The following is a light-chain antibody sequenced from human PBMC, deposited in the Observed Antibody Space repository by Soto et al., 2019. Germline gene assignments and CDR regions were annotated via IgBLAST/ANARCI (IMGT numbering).Light chain of an antibody. CDR1: QGVGSN. V-gene: IGKV3-15*01. J-gene: IGKJ4*01. CDR3: QQYDACPLI. CDR2: GAS. Sequence: EIVMTQSPGTLSVAPGERVTVRCRASQGVGSNLAWYQQKPGQAPRLLIYGASTRASGIRGRFSGSGSGTEFTFTISKLQSEDFGDYYCQQYDACPLIFGGGTKVEIK.